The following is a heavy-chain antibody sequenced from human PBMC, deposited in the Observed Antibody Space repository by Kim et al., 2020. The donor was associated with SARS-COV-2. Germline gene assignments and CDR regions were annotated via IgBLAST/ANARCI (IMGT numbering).Heavy chain of an antibody. CDR3: ARHRGGSSSDAFDI. Sequence: TPSVQGQVTISPDKSISTASLQWSSLKASDTAMYYCARHRGGSSSDAFDIWGQGTMVTVSS. J-gene: IGHJ3*02. D-gene: IGHD6-6*01. V-gene: IGHV5-51*01.